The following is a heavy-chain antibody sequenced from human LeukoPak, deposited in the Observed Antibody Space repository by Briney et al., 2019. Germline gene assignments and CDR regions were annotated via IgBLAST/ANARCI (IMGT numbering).Heavy chain of an antibody. D-gene: IGHD3-3*01. V-gene: IGHV4-31*03. Sequence: SETLSLTCTVSGGSISSGGYYWSWIRQHPGKGLEWIGYIYYSGSTYYNPSLKSRVTISVDTSKNQFSLKLSSVTAADTAVYYCASLSLLEWLYRGWFDPWGQGTLVTVSS. CDR2: IYYSGST. CDR1: GGSISSGGYY. J-gene: IGHJ5*02. CDR3: ASLSLLEWLYRGWFDP.